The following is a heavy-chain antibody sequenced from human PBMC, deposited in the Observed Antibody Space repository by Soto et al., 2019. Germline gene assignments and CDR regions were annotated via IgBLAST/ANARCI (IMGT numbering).Heavy chain of an antibody. CDR2: INHSGFT. J-gene: IGHJ4*02. CDR3: ARATVKVGATLFDF. Sequence: SETLSLTCGLSDGSFRGHYWSWIRQPPGKGLEWIAEINHSGFTNYNPSLKSRVTISRDTSTNQISLKLTSLTAADSALYYCARATVKVGATLFDFWGQGTQVTVSS. CDR1: DGSFRGHY. V-gene: IGHV4-34*01. D-gene: IGHD1-26*01.